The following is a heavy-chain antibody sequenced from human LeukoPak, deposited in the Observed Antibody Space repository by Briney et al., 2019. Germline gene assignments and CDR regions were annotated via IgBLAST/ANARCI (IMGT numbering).Heavy chain of an antibody. Sequence: GGSLRLSCAASGFTFTTYGMNWVRQAPGKGREGISYISGGSDTIYYADSVRGRFTISRDSTKSSLYLQMNSLRDDDTAIYYCSRDAIYGDYNDYWGQGTLVTVSS. CDR3: SRDAIYGDYNDY. V-gene: IGHV3-48*02. D-gene: IGHD4-17*01. CDR1: GFTFTTYG. J-gene: IGHJ4*02. CDR2: ISGGSDTI.